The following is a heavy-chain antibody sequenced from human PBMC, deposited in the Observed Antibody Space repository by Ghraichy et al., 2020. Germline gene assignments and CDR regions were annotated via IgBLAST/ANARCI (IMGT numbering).Heavy chain of an antibody. CDR1: GFTFSNYW. CDR2: IDRDGSER. D-gene: IGHD6-25*01. J-gene: IGHJ4*02. Sequence: WGSLRLSCTASGFTFSNYWMVWVRQPPGKGLEWVANIDRDGSERNYVDSVRGRFTVSRDNAKNTLYLQMNNLEVEDTAVYYCTTYRFESYGSAWRFFDYWGQGVLVTVSS. CDR3: TTYRFESYGSAWRFFDY. V-gene: IGHV3-7*01.